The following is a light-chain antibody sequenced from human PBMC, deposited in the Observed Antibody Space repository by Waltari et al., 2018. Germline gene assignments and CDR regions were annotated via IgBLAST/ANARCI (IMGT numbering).Light chain of an antibody. CDR2: GAS. Sequence: DIQLTQSPSSLSASEGDRVTITCRASQNIMSYLNWYQQSPGKAPNLLIYGASSLQSGIPSRFSGSGYGTDFTLTISSLQPEDFTTYYCQQGYTAPLTFGGGTKLEIK. J-gene: IGKJ4*01. CDR1: QNIMSY. CDR3: QQGYTAPLT. V-gene: IGKV1-39*01.